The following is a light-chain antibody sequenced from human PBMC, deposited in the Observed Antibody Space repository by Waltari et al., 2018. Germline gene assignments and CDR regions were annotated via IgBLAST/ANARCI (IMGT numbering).Light chain of an antibody. Sequence: DIQMTQSPSTVSASVGDRVTITCRASQSISRWLAWYQQKPGKAPNLLIPKASSLQSGVPSRFSGSGSGTEFTLNITSLQPDDFATYYCQHYNSFSALFTFGPGTQVDIK. CDR3: QHYNSFSALFT. CDR2: KAS. V-gene: IGKV1-5*03. CDR1: QSISRW. J-gene: IGKJ3*01.